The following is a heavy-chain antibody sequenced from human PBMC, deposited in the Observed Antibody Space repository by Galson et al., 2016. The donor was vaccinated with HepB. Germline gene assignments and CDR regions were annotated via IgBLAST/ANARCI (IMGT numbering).Heavy chain of an antibody. CDR3: ARHHAGWLDP. V-gene: IGHV4-59*01. J-gene: IGHJ5*02. CDR2: ISYIRDS. D-gene: IGHD1-14*01. Sequence: ETLSLTCTVSGDSISDYFWSWIQQPPGKGLEWIGYISYIRDSNYNPSLRSRLTLSLDTSKNQFSLTLTSVTAADTAVYYCARHHAGWLDPWGQGTLVTVSS. CDR1: GDSISDYF.